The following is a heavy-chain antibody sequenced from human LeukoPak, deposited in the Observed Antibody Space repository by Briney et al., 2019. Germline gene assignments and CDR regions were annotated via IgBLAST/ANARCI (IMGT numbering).Heavy chain of an antibody. D-gene: IGHD5-12*01. Sequence: ASVKVSCKASGYTFTSYGISWVRQAPRQGLEWMGWISAYNGNTNYAQKLQGRVTMTTDTSTSTAYMELRSLRSDDTAVYYCARDHRGSPYYYYYGMDVWGQGTTVTVSS. CDR1: GYTFTSYG. CDR2: ISAYNGNT. V-gene: IGHV1-18*01. CDR3: ARDHRGSPYYYYYGMDV. J-gene: IGHJ6*02.